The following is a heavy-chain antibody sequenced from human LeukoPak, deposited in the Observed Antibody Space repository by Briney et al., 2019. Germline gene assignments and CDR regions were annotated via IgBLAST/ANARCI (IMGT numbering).Heavy chain of an antibody. CDR2: VYYSGST. V-gene: IGHV4-59*08. CDR1: GGSTGSDY. Sequence: EPSETLSLTCTVSGGSTGSDYWSWIRQPPGKGLEWIAYVYYSGSTYYNPSLKSRVTISVDTSKNQFSLKLSSVTAADTAVYYCARGYCSSTSCSPFDYWGQGTLVTVSS. J-gene: IGHJ4*02. D-gene: IGHD2-2*01. CDR3: ARGYCSSTSCSPFDY.